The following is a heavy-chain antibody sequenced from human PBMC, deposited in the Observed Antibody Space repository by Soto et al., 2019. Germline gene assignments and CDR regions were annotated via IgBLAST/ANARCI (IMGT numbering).Heavy chain of an antibody. J-gene: IGHJ6*02. Sequence: SETLSLTCTVSVDSITTYYWSWIRQPAGKGLEWIGRIEASGNTNYNPSLNSRVTMSIDTSKKQFSLKLTSVTAADTAIYYCARYSNNWFQTEGMDVWGQGTTVTVSS. CDR3: ARYSNNWFQTEGMDV. CDR1: VDSITTYY. D-gene: IGHD6-13*01. CDR2: IEASGNT. V-gene: IGHV4-4*07.